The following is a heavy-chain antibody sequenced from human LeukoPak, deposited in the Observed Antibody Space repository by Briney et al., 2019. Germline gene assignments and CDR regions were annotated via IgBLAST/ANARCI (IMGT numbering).Heavy chain of an antibody. CDR2: IYYSGST. J-gene: IGHJ5*02. V-gene: IGHV4-31*03. CDR3: ARDYYGSGTGYPNNWFDP. Sequence: MSSETLSLTCTVSGGSISSGGYYWSWIRQHPGKGLEWIGYIYYSGSTYHNPSLKSRVTISVDTSKNQFSLKLSSVTAADTAVYYCARDYYGSGTGYPNNWFDPWGQGTLVTVSS. D-gene: IGHD3-10*01. CDR1: GGSISSGGYY.